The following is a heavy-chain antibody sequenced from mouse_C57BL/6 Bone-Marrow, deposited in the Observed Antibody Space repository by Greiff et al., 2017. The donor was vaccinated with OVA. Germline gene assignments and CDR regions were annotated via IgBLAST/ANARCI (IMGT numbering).Heavy chain of an antibody. CDR1: GYAFSSSG. V-gene: IGHV1-82*01. CDR2: IYPGDGDT. J-gene: IGHJ4*01. Sequence: VQLQQSGPELVKPGASVKISCKASGYAFSSSGMNWVKQRPGKGLEWIGRIYPGDGDTNYNGKFKGKATLTADKSSSTAYMQLSSLTSEDSAVYFCARWVDYWGQGTSVTVSS. CDR3: ARWVDY.